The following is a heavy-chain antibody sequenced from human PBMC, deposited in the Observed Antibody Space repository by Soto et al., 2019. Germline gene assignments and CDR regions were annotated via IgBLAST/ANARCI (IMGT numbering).Heavy chain of an antibody. Sequence: QVQLVQSGAEVQKPGSSVKVSCKAPGGTFSSYAISWVRQAPGQGLEWMGGIIPIFGTAKYAQKFQGRVTITSDESTSTGDMELGSVRSEGTAVYYCARSQGGSSSLDIYYYYYYGMDVWGQGTTVTVSS. CDR1: GGTFSSYA. D-gene: IGHD2-15*01. CDR3: ARSQGGSSSLDIYYYYYYGMDV. V-gene: IGHV1-69*01. J-gene: IGHJ6*02. CDR2: IIPIFGTA.